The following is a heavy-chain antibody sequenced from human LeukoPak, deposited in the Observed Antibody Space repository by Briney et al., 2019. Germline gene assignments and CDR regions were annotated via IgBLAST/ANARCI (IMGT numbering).Heavy chain of an antibody. CDR3: ARVVTGSITMISH. Sequence: SETLSLTCTVSGGSISSYYWSWIRQPPGKGLEWIGYIYYSGSTNYNPSLKSRVTISVDTSKNQFSLKLSSVTAADTAVYYCARVVTGSITMISHWGQGTLVTVSS. V-gene: IGHV4-59*01. J-gene: IGHJ4*02. CDR2: IYYSGST. D-gene: IGHD3-22*01. CDR1: GGSISSYY.